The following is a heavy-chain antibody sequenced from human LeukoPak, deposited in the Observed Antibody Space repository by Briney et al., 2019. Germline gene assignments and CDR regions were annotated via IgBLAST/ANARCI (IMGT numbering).Heavy chain of an antibody. V-gene: IGHV1-18*01. J-gene: IGHJ4*02. Sequence: ASVKVSCKASGYTFTSYGIDWVRRAPGQGLEWMGWISGYNGNTNYAQKLQGRVTMTTGTSTSTTYMELRSLRSDDTAVYYCARGIVGATTGDWGQGTLVTVSS. D-gene: IGHD1-26*01. CDR1: GYTFTSYG. CDR2: ISGYNGNT. CDR3: ARGIVGATTGD.